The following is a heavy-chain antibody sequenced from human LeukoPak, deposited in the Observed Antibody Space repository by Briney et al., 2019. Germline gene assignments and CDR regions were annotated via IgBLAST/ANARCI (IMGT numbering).Heavy chain of an antibody. D-gene: IGHD1-26*01. V-gene: IGHV3-15*07. CDR2: IKSETDDGTT. J-gene: IGHJ4*02. CDR1: GFTFSNAW. Sequence: GGSLRLSCAASGFTFSNAWMNWVRQAPGKGLEWVGRIKSETDDGTTDYAAPVKGRFTLSRDDSKNTLFLQMNSLKIEDTAVYYCTTMAGIVGAKYFDYWGQGILVTVSS. CDR3: TTMAGIVGAKYFDY.